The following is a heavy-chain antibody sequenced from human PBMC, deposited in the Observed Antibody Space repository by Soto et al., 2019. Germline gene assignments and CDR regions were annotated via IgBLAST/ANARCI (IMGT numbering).Heavy chain of an antibody. V-gene: IGHV6-1*01. CDR1: GDSVSSNSAA. D-gene: IGHD3-10*01. CDR3: ARDYFGGGSNPPAVIDH. CDR2: TYYRSKWFY. J-gene: IGHJ4*02. Sequence: PSQTLSLTCAIYGDSVSSNSAAWNWIRRSPSGGLEWLGRTYYRSKWFYEYGASVKSRVTISPDTSKNQFSLQLHSVTPDDTAVYYCARDYFGGGSNPPAVIDHWGQGTLVTVSS.